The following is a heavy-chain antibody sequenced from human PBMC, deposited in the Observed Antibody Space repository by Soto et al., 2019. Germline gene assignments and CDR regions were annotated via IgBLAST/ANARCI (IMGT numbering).Heavy chain of an antibody. D-gene: IGHD5-18*01. CDR2: INAGNGNT. J-gene: IGHJ4*01. V-gene: IGHV1-3*01. Sequence: GASVKVSCKASGYTFTSYDMHWVRQAPGQRLEWMGWINAGNGNTKYSQKFQGRVTITRDTSASKAYMELSSLRSEDTAVYFCVRDRDLDRDMVHADLWGQGTLVTVSS. CDR3: VRDRDLDRDMVHADL. CDR1: GYTFTSYD.